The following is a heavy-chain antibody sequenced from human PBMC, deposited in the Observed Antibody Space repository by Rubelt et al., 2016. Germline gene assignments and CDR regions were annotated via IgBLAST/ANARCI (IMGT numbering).Heavy chain of an antibody. J-gene: IGHJ3*02. Sequence: EVQLVQSGAEVKKPGESLKISCKGSGYSFTTYWIGWVRQMPGKGLECMGIIYPGDSDTSYSPSFQGQVTISADKSNRTAYLQGSSLKASDTAMYYCARLRGSPQGAAFDIWGQGTMVTVSS. V-gene: IGHV5-51*01. CDR3: ARLRGSPQGAAFDI. CDR2: IYPGDSDT. D-gene: IGHD1-26*01. CDR1: GYSFTTYW.